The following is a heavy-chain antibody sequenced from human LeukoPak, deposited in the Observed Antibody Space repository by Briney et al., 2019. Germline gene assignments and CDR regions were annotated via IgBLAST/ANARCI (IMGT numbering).Heavy chain of an antibody. D-gene: IGHD6-13*01. CDR2: INTNTGNP. V-gene: IGHV7-4-1*02. CDR1: GYTFSSYA. CDR3: ARGSSSSWKVGAY. J-gene: IGHJ4*02. Sequence: ASVKVSCKASGYTFSSYAMNWLRQAPGQGLEWMGWINTNTGNPTYAQGFTGRFVFSLDTSVSTAYLQISSLKAEDTAVYFCARGSSSSWKVGAYWGQGTLVTVSS.